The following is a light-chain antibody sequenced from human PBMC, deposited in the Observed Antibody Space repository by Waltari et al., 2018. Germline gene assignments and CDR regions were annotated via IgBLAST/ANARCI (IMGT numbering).Light chain of an antibody. CDR2: ETS. CDR1: QSVNRW. J-gene: IGKJ1*01. Sequence: DIQMPQSPSTLSASVGDRVTITCRASQSVNRWLAWYQQKPGKAPELLIYETSNLESGVPSRFSGSGSGKEFTLTISSLQPDDFGTYYCQQYVNYWTFGQGTKVEIK. CDR3: QQYVNYWT. V-gene: IGKV1-5*03.